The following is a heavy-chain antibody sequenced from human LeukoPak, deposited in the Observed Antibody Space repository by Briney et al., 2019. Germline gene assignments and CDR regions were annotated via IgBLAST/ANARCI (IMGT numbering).Heavy chain of an antibody. CDR3: ARDFGTTGWHTFDY. Sequence: SQTLSLTCVVSGDSVSSKNGAWNWIRQSPSRGLEWLGRTYYRFKWYNDYAESMEGRMTISQDTSKNQYSLHLNSVTPDDTAVYYCARDFGTTGWHTFDYWGQGTLVTVSS. V-gene: IGHV6-1*01. D-gene: IGHD6-19*01. J-gene: IGHJ4*02. CDR2: TYYRFKWYN. CDR1: GDSVSSKNGA.